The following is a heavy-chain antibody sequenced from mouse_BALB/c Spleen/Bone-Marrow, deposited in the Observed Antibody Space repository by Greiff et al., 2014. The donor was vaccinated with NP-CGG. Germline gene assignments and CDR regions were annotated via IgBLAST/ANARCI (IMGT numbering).Heavy chain of an antibody. J-gene: IGHJ3*01. D-gene: IGHD1-1*01. CDR2: IDPANGNT. Sequence: EVPLQPSGAELVKPGASVKLSCTASGFNIKDTYLPWVKQRPEQGLAWIGRIDPANGNTKSDPNFQGKATITADTSDNTAYLQLSSLTSEDTAVYYCAAYYYGSSYGVAYGGQGTLVTVSA. CDR1: GFNIKDTY. CDR3: AAYYYGSSYGVAY. V-gene: IGHV14-3*02.